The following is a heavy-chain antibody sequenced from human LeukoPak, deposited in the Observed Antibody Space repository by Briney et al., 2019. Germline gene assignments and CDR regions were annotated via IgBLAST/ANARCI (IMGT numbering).Heavy chain of an antibody. J-gene: IGHJ6*02. CDR1: GGCISSSSYS. V-gene: IGHV4-39*01. CDR2: IYDSGST. CDR3: ARKVATTHYYYYYGLDV. Sequence: SETLSLTCTVSGGCISSSSYSWGWIRQPPGKGLEWIGSIYDSGSTYYNSSLKSRVTISVDTSKNQFSLKLSSVTAADTAVYYCARKVATTHYYYYYGLDVWGQGTTVTVSS. D-gene: IGHD5-12*01.